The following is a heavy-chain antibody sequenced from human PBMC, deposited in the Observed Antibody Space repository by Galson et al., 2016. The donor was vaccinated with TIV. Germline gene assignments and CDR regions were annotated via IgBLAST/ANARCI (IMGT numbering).Heavy chain of an antibody. CDR1: GDSVSSTSAA. D-gene: IGHD3-3*01. Sequence: CAISGDSVSSTSAAWNWIRQSPSRGLEWLGRTYYRSTWYNDYAASLKRRITINPDTSKYQFSLQLNSVTPEDAAVYYCARGAPSVFGVIMTLDYWGQGTLVTVSS. V-gene: IGHV6-1*01. J-gene: IGHJ4*02. CDR3: ARGAPSVFGVIMTLDY. CDR2: TYYRSTWYN.